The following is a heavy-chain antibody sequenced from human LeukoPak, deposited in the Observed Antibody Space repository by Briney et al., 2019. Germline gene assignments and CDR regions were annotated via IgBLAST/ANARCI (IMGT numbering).Heavy chain of an antibody. J-gene: IGHJ6*03. CDR1: GYTFTSYG. V-gene: IGHV1-18*01. D-gene: IGHD2-15*01. CDR3: ASGRGGSLGYCSGGSCHYYYYMDV. CDR2: ISAYNGNT. Sequence: VASVKVSCKASGYTFTSYGISWVRQAPGQGLEWMGWISAYNGNTNYAQKFQGRVTITTDESTSTAYMELSSLRSEDTAVYYCASGRGGSLGYCSGGSCHYYYYMDVWGKGTTVTVSS.